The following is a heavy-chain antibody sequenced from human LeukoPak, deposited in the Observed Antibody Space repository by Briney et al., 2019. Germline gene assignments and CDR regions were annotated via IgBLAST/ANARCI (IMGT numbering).Heavy chain of an antibody. CDR3: ARARLGELSSFDY. Sequence: ASVKVSCKASGYTFTNYGINWVRQAPGQGLEWMGWISAFNGHTNYAQKFQGRVTMTTDTSTGTAYMELRSLRSDDTAVYYCARARLGELSSFDYWGQGTLVTVSS. CDR2: ISAFNGHT. V-gene: IGHV1-18*01. J-gene: IGHJ4*02. D-gene: IGHD3-16*02. CDR1: GYTFTNYG.